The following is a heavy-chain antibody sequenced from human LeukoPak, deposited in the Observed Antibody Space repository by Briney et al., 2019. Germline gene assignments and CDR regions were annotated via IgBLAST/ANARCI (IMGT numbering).Heavy chain of an antibody. CDR2: IYSGGST. CDR1: GFTVSSNY. V-gene: IGHV3-53*01. CDR3: ARDFRGYYRIDY. Sequence: PGGSLRLSCAASGFTVSSNYMSWVRQAPGKGLEWVSVIYSGGSTYYADSVKGRFTISRDNSKNTLYLQMNSLRAEDTAVYYCARDFRGYYRIDYWGQGTLVTVSS. J-gene: IGHJ4*02. D-gene: IGHD3-3*01.